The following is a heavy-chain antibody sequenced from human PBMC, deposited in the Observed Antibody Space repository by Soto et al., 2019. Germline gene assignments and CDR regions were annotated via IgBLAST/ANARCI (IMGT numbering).Heavy chain of an antibody. D-gene: IGHD2-2*01. J-gene: IGHJ4*01. CDR1: GFTFDDYA. CDR3: VKDSYADFHRVFSTAEYFFDY. CDR2: ITWNSGNI. Sequence: EVQLVESGGGLVRPGRSLRLSCTASGFTFDDYAMHWVRQAPGRGLEWVSGITWNSGNIAYADSVKGRFTIARDEDNNTRNLQMNSLRPEDTALYYCVKDSYADFHRVFSTAEYFFDYWGHGTLVTVSS. V-gene: IGHV3-9*01.